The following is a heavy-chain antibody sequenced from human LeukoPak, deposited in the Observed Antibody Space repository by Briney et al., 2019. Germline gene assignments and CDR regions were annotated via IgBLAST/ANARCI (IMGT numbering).Heavy chain of an antibody. Sequence: PSETLSLTCTVSGGSISSSSYYWGWIRQPPGKGLEWIGSIYYSGSTYYNPSLKSRVTISVDTSKNQFSLKLSSVTAADTAVYYCARAIFSTSFWFDPWGQGTLVTVSS. V-gene: IGHV4-39*07. CDR3: ARAIFSTSFWFDP. CDR1: GGSISSSSYY. J-gene: IGHJ5*02. D-gene: IGHD2/OR15-2a*01. CDR2: IYYSGST.